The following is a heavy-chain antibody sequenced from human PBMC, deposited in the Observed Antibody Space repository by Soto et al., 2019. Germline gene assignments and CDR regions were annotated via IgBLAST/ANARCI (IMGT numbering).Heavy chain of an antibody. CDR3: ARPYYYGSGSFDP. D-gene: IGHD3-10*01. Sequence: QLQLQESGPGLVKPSETLSLTCTVSGGSISSSSYYWGWIRQPPGKGLEWIGSIYYSGSTYYNPSLKSRVTISVDTSKNQFSLKLSSVTAADTAVYYCARPYYYGSGSFDPWGQGTLVTVSS. J-gene: IGHJ5*02. CDR2: IYYSGST. CDR1: GGSISSSSYY. V-gene: IGHV4-39*01.